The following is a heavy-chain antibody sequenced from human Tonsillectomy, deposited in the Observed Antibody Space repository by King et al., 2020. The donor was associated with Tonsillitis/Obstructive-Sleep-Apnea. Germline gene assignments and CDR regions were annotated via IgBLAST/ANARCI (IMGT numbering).Heavy chain of an antibody. D-gene: IGHD5-18*01. CDR3: ATPRAYSYPPGAFDF. Sequence: VQLVESRAEVRKPGESLKISCKASGYSFTNYWIGWVRQMPGKGLEWMGIIYPADSDTRYSPSFQGQVTISAGKSISTAYMQWSILKASDTAKYYCATPRAYSYPPGAFDFWGQGTMVIVSS. J-gene: IGHJ3*01. V-gene: IGHV5-51*03. CDR1: GYSFTNYW. CDR2: IYPADSDT.